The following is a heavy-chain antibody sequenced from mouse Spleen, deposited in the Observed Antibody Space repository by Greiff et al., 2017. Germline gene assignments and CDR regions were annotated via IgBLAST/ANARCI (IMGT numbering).Heavy chain of an antibody. J-gene: IGHJ1*01. CDR3: ARGGRFNWYFDV. CDR2: IYPYNGGT. Sequence: EVQGVESGPELVKPGASVKISCKASGYTFTDYNMHWVKQSHGKSLEWIGYIYPYNGGTGYNQKFKSKATLTVDNSSSTAYMELRSLTSEDSAVYYCARGGRFNWYFDVWGAGTTVTVSS. CDR1: GYTFTDYN. V-gene: IGHV1S29*02.